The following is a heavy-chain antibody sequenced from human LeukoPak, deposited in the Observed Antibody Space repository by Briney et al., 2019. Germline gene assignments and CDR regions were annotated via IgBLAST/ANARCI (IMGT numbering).Heavy chain of an antibody. D-gene: IGHD3-3*01. V-gene: IGHV4-39*01. CDR1: GGSISSSSYY. CDR2: IYYSGST. CDR3: ATKTYYDFRSGYLPDY. J-gene: IGHJ4*02. Sequence: SETLSLTCTVSGGSISSSSYYWGWIRRPPGKGLEWIGSIYYSGSTYYNPSLKSRVTISVDTSKNQFSLKLSSVTAADTAVYYCATKTYYDFRSGYLPDYWGQGTLVTVSS.